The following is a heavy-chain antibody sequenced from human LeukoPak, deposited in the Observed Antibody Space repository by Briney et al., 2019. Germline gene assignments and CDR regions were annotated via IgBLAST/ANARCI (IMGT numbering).Heavy chain of an antibody. CDR2: IYTSGST. Sequence: SQTLSLTCTVSGGSISSGSYYWSWIRQPAGKGLEWIGRIYTSGSTNYNPSLKSRVTISVDTSKNQLSLKLSSVTAADTAVYYCARGGDYANLFDYWGQGTLVTVSS. CDR3: ARGGDYANLFDY. V-gene: IGHV4-61*02. CDR1: GGSISSGSYY. D-gene: IGHD4-17*01. J-gene: IGHJ4*02.